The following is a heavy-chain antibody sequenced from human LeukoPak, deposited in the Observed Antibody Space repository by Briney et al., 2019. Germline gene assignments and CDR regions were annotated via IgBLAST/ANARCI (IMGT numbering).Heavy chain of an antibody. D-gene: IGHD6-6*01. Sequence: GGSLRLSCAASGFTFSSYDMHWVRQTIGKGLEWVSSIGIAGDTYYPGSVKGRFTISRENAKNSLYLQMNSLRAGDTAVYYCARAPPYSSASWGYYGMDVWGQGTTVTVSS. CDR2: IGIAGDT. V-gene: IGHV3-13*01. J-gene: IGHJ6*02. CDR3: ARAPPYSSASWGYYGMDV. CDR1: GFTFSSYD.